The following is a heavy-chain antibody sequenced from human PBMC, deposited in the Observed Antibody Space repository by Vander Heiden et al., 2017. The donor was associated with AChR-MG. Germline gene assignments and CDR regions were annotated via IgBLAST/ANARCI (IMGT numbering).Heavy chain of an antibody. D-gene: IGHD3-9*01. CDR1: GGSFSGYY. V-gene: IGHV4-34*01. CDR3: ARGALYFGGRFDY. J-gene: IGHJ4*02. CDR2: INHSGST. Sequence: QVQLQQWGAGLLKPSETLSLTCAVYGGSFSGYYWGWIRQPPGKGLEWIGEINHSGSTNYNPSLKSRVTISVDTSKNQFSLKLSSVTAADTAVYYCARGALYFGGRFDYWGQGTLVTVSS.